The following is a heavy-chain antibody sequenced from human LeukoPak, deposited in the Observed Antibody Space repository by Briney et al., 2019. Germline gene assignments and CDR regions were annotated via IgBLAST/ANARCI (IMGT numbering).Heavy chain of an antibody. V-gene: IGHV3-73*01. CDR1: GFTFSGSA. Sequence: GGSLRLSCAASGFTFSGSAIHWVRQASGKGLEWVGRIRSIANNYATAYAASVKGRFTISRDDSKNTAYLQMNSLRAEDTAVYYCAKDRLEYQLVPYYYGMDVWGKGTTVTVSS. CDR3: AKDRLEYQLVPYYYGMDV. J-gene: IGHJ6*04. D-gene: IGHD2-2*01. CDR2: IRSIANNYAT.